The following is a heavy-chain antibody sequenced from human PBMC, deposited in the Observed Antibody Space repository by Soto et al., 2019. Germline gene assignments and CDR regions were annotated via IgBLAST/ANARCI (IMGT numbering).Heavy chain of an antibody. V-gene: IGHV4-31*03. D-gene: IGHD3-16*01. CDR1: GGSIRRRGYY. CDR2: VYYSGIT. J-gene: IGHJ5*02. CDR3: ASSGAREGDWFDP. Sequence: QVQLQESGPGLVKPSQTLSLTCTVSGGSIRRRGYYWSWIRHHPGEGLEWIGFVYYSGITNYNPSLKSRVTISADTSKNQFSLKLASVTAADTAGYYCASSGAREGDWFDPWGQGTLVTVSS.